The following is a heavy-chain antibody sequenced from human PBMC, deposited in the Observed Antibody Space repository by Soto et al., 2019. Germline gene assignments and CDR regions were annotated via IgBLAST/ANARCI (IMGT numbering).Heavy chain of an antibody. J-gene: IGHJ6*02. D-gene: IGHD6-19*01. V-gene: IGHV1-69*12. CDR3: ARVEVVVAGIYYYYGMDV. Sequence: QVQLVQSGAEVKKPGSSVKVSCKASGGTFSCYAISWVRQAPGQGLEWMGGNIPIFGTANYAQKFQGRTTITADESTSTADMELSSLRSEDTAVYSCARVEVVVAGIYYYYGMDVWGHGTTVPVS. CDR2: NIPIFGTA. CDR1: GGTFSCYA.